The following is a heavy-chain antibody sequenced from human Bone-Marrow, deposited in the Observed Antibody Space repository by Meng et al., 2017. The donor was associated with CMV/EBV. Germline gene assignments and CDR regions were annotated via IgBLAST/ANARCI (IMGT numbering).Heavy chain of an antibody. D-gene: IGHD3-22*01. Sequence: GESLKISCAASGFTFSNYAMNWVRQAPGKRLEWVSIIYSDDSTTYYADSVKGRFTISRDNSRNTLYLQMNSLRAEDTAVYFCAKSSLTYYSDSSAYYYFDFWGQGTLVTGSS. J-gene: IGHJ4*02. V-gene: IGHV3-23*03. CDR1: GFTFSNYA. CDR3: AKSSLTYYSDSSAYYYFDF. CDR2: IYSDDSTT.